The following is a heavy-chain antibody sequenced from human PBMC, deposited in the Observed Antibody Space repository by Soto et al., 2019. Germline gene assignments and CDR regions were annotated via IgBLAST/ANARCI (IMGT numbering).Heavy chain of an antibody. Sequence: QVQLVQSGAEVKKPGASVKVSCKASGYTFTGYYMHWVRQAPGQGLEWMGWINPNSGGTNYAQKFQGWVTMNRDTSISTAYMELSRLRSDDTAVYYCARGAFSSSSHSVYFDYWGQGTLVTVSS. CDR3: ARGAFSSSSHSVYFDY. CDR1: GYTFTGYY. CDR2: INPNSGGT. D-gene: IGHD6-13*01. J-gene: IGHJ4*02. V-gene: IGHV1-2*04.